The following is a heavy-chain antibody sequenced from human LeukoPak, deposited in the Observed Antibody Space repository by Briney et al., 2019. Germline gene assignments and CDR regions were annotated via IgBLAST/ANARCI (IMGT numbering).Heavy chain of an antibody. Sequence: PGGSLRLSCAASGFTFSSYAMRWVRQAPGKGLEWVGVISYDGSNKYYADSVKGRFTISRDNSKNTLYLQMNSLRAEDTAVYYCARDEQQPVDGSYFDYWGQGTLVTVSS. V-gene: IGHV3-30-3*01. CDR3: ARDEQQPVDGSYFDY. CDR1: GFTFSSYA. J-gene: IGHJ4*02. CDR2: ISYDGSNK. D-gene: IGHD6-13*01.